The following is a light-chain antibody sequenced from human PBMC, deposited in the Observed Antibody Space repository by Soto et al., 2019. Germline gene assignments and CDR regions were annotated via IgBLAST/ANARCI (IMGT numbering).Light chain of an antibody. CDR2: HAS. CDR3: QQYNSYS. V-gene: IGKV1-5*01. CDR1: QSISNW. J-gene: IGKJ1*01. Sequence: DIQMTQSPSTLPASVGDTVTIPCRASQSISNWLACYQQKPGTAPKLLIYHASTLESGVPSRFSGSGSGTEFTLTISSLQPDDFATYYCQQYNSYSFGQGTKVDIK.